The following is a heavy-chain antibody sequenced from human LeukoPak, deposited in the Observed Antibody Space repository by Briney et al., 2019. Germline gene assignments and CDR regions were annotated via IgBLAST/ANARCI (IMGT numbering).Heavy chain of an antibody. V-gene: IGHV3-11*04. J-gene: IGHJ4*02. D-gene: IGHD3-22*01. Sequence: GGSLRLSCAASGFTFSDYYMSWIRQAPGKGLEWVSYISNSGSTIYHADFVEGRFTISRDNAKKSLYLQMNSLRSDDTAVYYCARERYYYDSSGLKFFAYWGQGTLVTVSP. CDR3: ARERYYYDSSGLKFFAY. CDR1: GFTFSDYY. CDR2: ISNSGSTI.